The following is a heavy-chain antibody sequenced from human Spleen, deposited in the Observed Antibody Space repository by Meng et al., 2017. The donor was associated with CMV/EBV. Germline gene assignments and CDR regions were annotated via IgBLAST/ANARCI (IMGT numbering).Heavy chain of an antibody. J-gene: IGHJ4*02. CDR1: GTTFSNYD. CDR2: LNPGSGST. V-gene: IGHV1-8*02. CDR3: TKASQWTTLGEPHDY. Sequence: ASVKVSCKTSGTTFSNYDMNWVRQAPGQGLEWMGWLNPGSGSTGCAQKFQGRVTMTRDTSISTAYMELSSLRSDDTAVYYCTKASQWTTLGEPHDYWGQGTLVTVSS. D-gene: IGHD4-11*01.